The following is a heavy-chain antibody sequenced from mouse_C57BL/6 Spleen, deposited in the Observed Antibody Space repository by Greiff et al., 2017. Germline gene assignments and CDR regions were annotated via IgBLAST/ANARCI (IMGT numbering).Heavy chain of an antibody. V-gene: IGHV1-59*01. J-gene: IGHJ3*01. CDR2: IDPSDSYT. CDR3: ARGGVGITTVEGFAY. Sequence: VQLQQPGAELVRPGTSVKLSCKASGYTFTSYWMHWVKQRPGQGLEWIGVIDPSDSYTNYNQKFKGKATFTVDKSSSTASMQLSSLTSEDSAVYYCARGGVGITTVEGFAYWGQGTLVTVSA. D-gene: IGHD1-1*01. CDR1: GYTFTSYW.